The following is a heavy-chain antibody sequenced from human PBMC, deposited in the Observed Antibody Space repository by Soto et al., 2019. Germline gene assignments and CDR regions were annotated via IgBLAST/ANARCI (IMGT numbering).Heavy chain of an antibody. J-gene: IGHJ4*02. CDR2: ISPYSGYT. Sequence: ASVQASRKGFGYSFPKYGITWVRQAPGQGLEWVGWISPYSGYTNSAQKFHGRLTLTTDTAASTAYMGLRFLKSADTALYYCARDASVLIPAAQPTLLDSWGLGTLVTVSS. V-gene: IGHV1-18*01. D-gene: IGHD2-2*01. CDR1: GYSFPKYG. CDR3: ARDASVLIPAAQPTLLDS.